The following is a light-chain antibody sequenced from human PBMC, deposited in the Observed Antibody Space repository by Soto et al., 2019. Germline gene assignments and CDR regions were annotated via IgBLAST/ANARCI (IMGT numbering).Light chain of an antibody. V-gene: IGKV3-15*01. Sequence: EIVMTKSPATLSVSPGERATLSCRASQSVSSNLAWYQQKPGQTPKLLIYVASTRATGIPARFSGSGSGTEFTLTISSLQSEDFAVYYCQQYNVWPLTFGGGTKVEF. J-gene: IGKJ4*01. CDR1: QSVSSN. CDR2: VAS. CDR3: QQYNVWPLT.